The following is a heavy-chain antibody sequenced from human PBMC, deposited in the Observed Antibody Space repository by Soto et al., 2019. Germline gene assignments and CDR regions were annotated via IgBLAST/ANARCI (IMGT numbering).Heavy chain of an antibody. D-gene: IGHD2-15*01. CDR1: GFTFDDYA. J-gene: IGHJ2*01. V-gene: IGHV3-9*01. CDR3: AKDLLAAAGGYFDL. CDR2: ISWNSGSI. Sequence: EVQLVESGGGLVQPGRSLRLSCAASGFTFDDYAMHWVRQAPGKGLEWVSGISWNSGSIGYADSVKGRFTISRDNAKNSLYLQLNSLSAEDTALFYCAKDLLAAAGGYFDLWGRGTLVTVSS.